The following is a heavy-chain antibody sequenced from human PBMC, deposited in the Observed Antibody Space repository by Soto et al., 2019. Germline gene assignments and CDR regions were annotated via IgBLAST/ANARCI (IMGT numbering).Heavy chain of an antibody. CDR2: ISSSSSYI. J-gene: IGHJ4*02. V-gene: IGHV3-21*01. CDR3: ARDPASYDYSNYEYHY. CDR1: GFTFSSYS. D-gene: IGHD4-4*01. Sequence: PGGSLRLSCAASGFTFSSYSMNWVRQAPGKGLEWVSSISSSSSYIYYADSVKGRFTISRDNAKNSLYLQMNSLRAEDTAVYYCARDPASYDYSNYEYHYWGQGTLVTVSS.